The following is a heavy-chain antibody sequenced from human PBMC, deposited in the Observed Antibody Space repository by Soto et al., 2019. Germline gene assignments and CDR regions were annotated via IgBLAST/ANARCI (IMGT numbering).Heavy chain of an antibody. CDR1: VFTFSYYA. J-gene: IGHJ6*02. CDR2: ISYDGNNK. D-gene: IGHD6-6*01. CDR3: ARISHTSSSFYYYGMDV. Sequence: WSLRLSCSASVFTFSYYAMHWFRQAPGKGLEWVAVISYDGNNKYYADSVKGRFTISRDNSKNTLYLQMNSLRVEDTAVHYCARISHTSSSFYYYGMDVWGQGTTVTVSS. V-gene: IGHV3-30-3*01.